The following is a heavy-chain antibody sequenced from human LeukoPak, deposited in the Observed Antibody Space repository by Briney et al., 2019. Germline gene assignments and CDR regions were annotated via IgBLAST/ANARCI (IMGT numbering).Heavy chain of an antibody. Sequence: GGSLRLSCAASGFTFSSYAMHWVRQAPGKGLEYVSAISSNGGSTYYANSVKGRFTISRDNSKNTLYLQMGSLRAEDMAVYYCARVVSGYWGQGTLVTVSS. D-gene: IGHD2-2*01. CDR2: ISSNGGST. J-gene: IGHJ4*02. CDR1: GFTFSSYA. CDR3: ARVVSGY. V-gene: IGHV3-64*01.